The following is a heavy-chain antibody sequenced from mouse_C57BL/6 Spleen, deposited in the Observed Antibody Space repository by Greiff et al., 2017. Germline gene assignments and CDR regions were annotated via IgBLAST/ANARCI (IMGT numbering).Heavy chain of an antibody. CDR1: GFNIKNTY. CDR2: IDPANGNT. J-gene: IGHJ1*03. Sequence: EVKLQQSVAELVRPGASVKLSCTASGFNIKNTYMHWVKQRPEQGLEWIGRIDPANGNTKYAPKFQGKATITADTSSNTAYLQLSSLTSEDTAIYYCAREVITTVVATYWYFDVWGTGTTVTVSS. D-gene: IGHD1-1*01. V-gene: IGHV14-3*01. CDR3: AREVITTVVATYWYFDV.